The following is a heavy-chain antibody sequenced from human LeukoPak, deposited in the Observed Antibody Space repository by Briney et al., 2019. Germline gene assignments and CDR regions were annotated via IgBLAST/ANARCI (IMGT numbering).Heavy chain of an antibody. D-gene: IGHD3-22*01. CDR2: ISGSGSST. CDR3: AKDTYYYDSSGYYYEYFDY. V-gene: IGHV3-23*01. CDR1: GFTFSSYA. J-gene: IGHJ4*02. Sequence: GGSLRLSCVASGFTFSSYAMRWVRQAPGKGLEWVSAISGSGSSTYYADSGKGRFTISRDTSKNTLYLQMNRLRAEDTAVYYCAKDTYYYDSSGYYYEYFDYWGQGTLVTLSS.